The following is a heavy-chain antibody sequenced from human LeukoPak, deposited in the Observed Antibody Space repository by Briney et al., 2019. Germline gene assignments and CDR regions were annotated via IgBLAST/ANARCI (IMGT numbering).Heavy chain of an antibody. D-gene: IGHD2-15*01. CDR3: AKVVVPDGMDV. CDR2: ISGNGGGT. V-gene: IGHV3-23*01. Sequence: PGGSLRLSCAASGFTFSSYAMTWVRQAPGKGLEWVSGISGNGGGTYYADSVKGRFTISRDNSKNTLYLQMYSLRAEDTAVYYCAKVVVPDGMDVWGQGTTVTVSS. CDR1: GFTFSSYA. J-gene: IGHJ6*02.